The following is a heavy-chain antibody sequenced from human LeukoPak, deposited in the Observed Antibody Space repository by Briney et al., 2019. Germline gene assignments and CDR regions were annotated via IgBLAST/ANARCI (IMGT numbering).Heavy chain of an antibody. D-gene: IGHD3-22*01. CDR2: IKEDGSEK. CDR1: GFTFSSYW. CDR3: ARPAYLRHDSSGYYLE. V-gene: IGHV3-7*01. J-gene: IGHJ4*02. Sequence: GGSLRLSCAASGFTFSSYWMSWVRQAPGKGLEWVANIKEDGSEKYYMDSVKGRFTISRDNAKNSLYLQMNSLRAEDTAVYYCARPAYLRHDSSGYYLEWGQGTLVTVSS.